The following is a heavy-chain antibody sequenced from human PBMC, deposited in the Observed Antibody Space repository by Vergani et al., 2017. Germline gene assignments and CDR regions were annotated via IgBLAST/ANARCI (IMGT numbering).Heavy chain of an antibody. Sequence: QVRLQESGPGLVKPSETLSLTCSVSGCSMSGYYWSWIRQPAGKGLEWIGRIYTSGSTNYNPSLKSRVTMSLDTSKNQFSLKLSSVTAADTAVYYCARARSTLFAEFDYWGQGTLVTVSS. V-gene: IGHV4-4*07. CDR1: GCSMSGYY. CDR2: IYTSGST. D-gene: IGHD5/OR15-5a*01. CDR3: ARARSTLFAEFDY. J-gene: IGHJ4*02.